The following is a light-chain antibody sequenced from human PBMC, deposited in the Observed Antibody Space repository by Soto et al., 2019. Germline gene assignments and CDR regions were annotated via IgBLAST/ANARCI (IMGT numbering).Light chain of an antibody. Sequence: QSVLTQPPSASGTPGQRVTISCSGISSRFGSNSVNWYQQLPGTAPKLLIYSNNQRPSGVPDRFSGSKSGTSASLAISGLQSEDEADYYCAAWDYSLNGRVFGGGTKLTVL. J-gene: IGLJ3*02. CDR3: AAWDYSLNGRV. V-gene: IGLV1-44*01. CDR2: SNN. CDR1: SSRFGSNS.